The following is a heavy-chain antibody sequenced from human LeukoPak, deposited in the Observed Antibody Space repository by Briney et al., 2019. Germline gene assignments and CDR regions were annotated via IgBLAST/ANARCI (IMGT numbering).Heavy chain of an antibody. CDR2: INYSGGTT. CDR1: GFTFSSDA. CDR3: ANRPGWRAFDY. J-gene: IGHJ4*02. Sequence: GGSLRLSCAASGFTFSSDAMSWVRQAPGKRLEWVSTINYSGGTTYYADSVKGRFTISRDNSQNMLYLQMNSLRAEDTAVYFCANRPGWRAFDYWGQGTLVTVSS. V-gene: IGHV3-23*01.